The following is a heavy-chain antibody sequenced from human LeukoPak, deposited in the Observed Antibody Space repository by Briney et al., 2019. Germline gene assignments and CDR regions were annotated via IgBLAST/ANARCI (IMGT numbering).Heavy chain of an antibody. CDR3: ARDRVVPAAYLFDY. J-gene: IGHJ4*02. V-gene: IGHV3-30-3*01. D-gene: IGHD2-2*01. CDR1: GFTLSSYA. CDR2: ISYDGSNK. Sequence: GGSLRLSCAASGFTLSSYAMHWVRQAPGKGLEWVAVISYDGSNKYYADSVKGRFTISRDNSKNTLYLQMNSLRAEDTAVYYCARDRVVPAAYLFDYWGQGTLVTVSS.